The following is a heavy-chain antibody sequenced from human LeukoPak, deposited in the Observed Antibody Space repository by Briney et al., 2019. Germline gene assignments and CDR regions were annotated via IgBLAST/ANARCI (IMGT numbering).Heavy chain of an antibody. D-gene: IGHD4-17*01. CDR1: GGSISSGGYY. CDR3: ARVTTVTTSFHFDY. V-gene: IGHV4-30-4*01. J-gene: IGHJ4*02. CDR2: IYYSGST. Sequence: SQTLSLTCTVSGGSISSGGYYWSWIRQPPGEGLEWIGYIYYSGSTYYHPSLKSRVTISLDTSKNQFSLKLSSVTAADTAVYYCARVTTVTTSFHFDYWGQGTLVTVSP.